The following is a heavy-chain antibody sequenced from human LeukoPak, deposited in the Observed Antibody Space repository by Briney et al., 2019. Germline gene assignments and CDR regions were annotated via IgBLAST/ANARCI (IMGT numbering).Heavy chain of an antibody. CDR1: GGSISSSSYY. D-gene: IGHD1-1*01. CDR2: IYYSGST. J-gene: IGHJ3*02. CDR3: ARNDGSYAFDI. Sequence: PSETLSLTCTVSGGSISSSSYYWGWIRQPPGKGLEWIGSIYYSGSTYYNPSLKSRVTISVDTSKNQFSLKLSSVTAADTAVYYCARNDGSYAFDIWGQGTMVTVSS. V-gene: IGHV4-39*01.